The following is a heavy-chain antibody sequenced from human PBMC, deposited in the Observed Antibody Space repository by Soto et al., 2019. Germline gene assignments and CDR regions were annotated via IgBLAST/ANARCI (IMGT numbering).Heavy chain of an antibody. J-gene: IGHJ4*02. CDR1: NGSISDGGYY. CDR2: IYYSGRA. CDR3: ARGTGHSAISL. Sequence: QVQLRESGPGLVKPSQTLSLTCTVSNGSISDGGYYWTGIRQLPGMGLEWIGYIYYSGRAFYSPSFKSRVAISLDTAETQFSLRVGSVTAADTAVYFCARGTGHSAISLWGQGTLVTVSS. V-gene: IGHV4-31*03. D-gene: IGHD2-15*01.